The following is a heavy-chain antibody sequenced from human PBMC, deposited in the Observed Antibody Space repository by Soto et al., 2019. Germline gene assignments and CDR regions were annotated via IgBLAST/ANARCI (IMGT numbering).Heavy chain of an antibody. CDR1: GGSISSYY. D-gene: IGHD1-1*01. Sequence: SETLSLTCTVSGGSISSYYWSWIRQPPGKGLEWIGYIYYSGSANYNPSLKSRVTISVDTSKNQFSLKLSSVTAADTAVYYCARAVGTTEDWFDPWGQGTLVTVSS. V-gene: IGHV4-59*01. CDR2: IYYSGSA. CDR3: ARAVGTTEDWFDP. J-gene: IGHJ5*02.